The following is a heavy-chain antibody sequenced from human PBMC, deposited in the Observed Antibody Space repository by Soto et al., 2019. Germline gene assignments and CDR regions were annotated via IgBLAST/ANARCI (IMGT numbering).Heavy chain of an antibody. Sequence: PGESLKISCKGSGYSFTSYWIGWVRQMPGKGLEWMGIIYPGDSDTRYSPSFQGQVTISADKSISTAYLQWSSLKASDTAMYYCERMGFSGDYYYGMDVWGQGTKATVSS. D-gene: IGHD6-25*01. CDR2: IYPGDSDT. CDR1: GYSFTSYW. CDR3: ERMGFSGDYYYGMDV. V-gene: IGHV5-51*01. J-gene: IGHJ6*02.